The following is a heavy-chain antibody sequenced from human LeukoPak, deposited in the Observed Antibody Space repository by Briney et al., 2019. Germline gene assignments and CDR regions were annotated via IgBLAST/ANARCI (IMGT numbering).Heavy chain of an antibody. CDR2: ISAYNGNT. V-gene: IGHV1-18*01. Sequence: ASVKVSCKASGYTFSSYGISRVRQAPGQGLEWMGWISAYNGNTNYAQKLQGRVTMTTDTSTSTAYMELRSLRSDDAAVYYCAREDTPGWFDPWGQGTLVTVSS. CDR1: GYTFSSYG. D-gene: IGHD2-2*02. CDR3: AREDTPGWFDP. J-gene: IGHJ5*02.